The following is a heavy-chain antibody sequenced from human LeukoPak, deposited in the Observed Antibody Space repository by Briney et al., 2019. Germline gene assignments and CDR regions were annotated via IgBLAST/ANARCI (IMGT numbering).Heavy chain of an antibody. CDR1: GFTVSSNY. D-gene: IGHD3-22*01. J-gene: IGHJ3*02. Sequence: GGSLRLSCAASGFTVSSNYMSWVRQAPGKGLEWVSVIYSGGSTYYADSVKGRFTISRDNSKNTLYLQMNSLRAEDTAVYYCARHYDPGAFDIWGQGTIVTVSS. V-gene: IGHV3-53*01. CDR3: ARHYDPGAFDI. CDR2: IYSGGST.